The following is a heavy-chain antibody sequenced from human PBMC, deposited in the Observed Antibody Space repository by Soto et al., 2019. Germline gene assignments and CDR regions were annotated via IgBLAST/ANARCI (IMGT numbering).Heavy chain of an antibody. J-gene: IGHJ5*02. CDR1: GYTFTSYG. CDR2: ISAYNGNT. Sequence: QVQLVQSGAEVKKPGASVKVSCKASGYTFTSYGISWVRQAPGQGLEWMGWISAYNGNTNYAQKLQGRVTMTTDTSTSTAYMELRSLRSDDTAVYYCARSRVYYGSGSYSPEWFDPWGQGTLVTVSS. V-gene: IGHV1-18*04. D-gene: IGHD3-10*01. CDR3: ARSRVYYGSGSYSPEWFDP.